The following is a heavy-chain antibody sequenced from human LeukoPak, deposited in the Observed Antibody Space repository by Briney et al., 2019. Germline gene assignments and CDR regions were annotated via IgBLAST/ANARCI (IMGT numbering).Heavy chain of an antibody. CDR2: ISTRGST. V-gene: IGHV4-61*02. CDR3: ARDFPFWSNYLEYYYYMDV. Sequence: SETLSLTCTVSGDSISSGNYYWNWIRPPAGKGLEWVGRISTRGSTHFHPSLKSRVTISVDTSKNQFSLKLSAVTAADTAVYYCARDFPFWSNYLEYYYYMDVWGKGTTVTVSS. D-gene: IGHD3-3*01. CDR1: GDSISSGNYY. J-gene: IGHJ6*03.